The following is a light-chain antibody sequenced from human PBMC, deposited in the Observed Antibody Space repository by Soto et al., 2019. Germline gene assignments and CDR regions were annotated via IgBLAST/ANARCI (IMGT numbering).Light chain of an antibody. CDR1: SGYSNYK. J-gene: IGLJ2*01. Sequence: QLVLTQPPSASASLGASVTLTCTLSSGYSNYKVDWYQQRPGKGPRFVMRVGTGGIVGSKGDGIPDRFSVLGSCLNRYLTIKNIQEEDESVYHCGADHGSGSNFVVVFGGGTKLTVL. V-gene: IGLV9-49*01. CDR3: GADHGSGSNFVVV. CDR2: VGTGGIVG.